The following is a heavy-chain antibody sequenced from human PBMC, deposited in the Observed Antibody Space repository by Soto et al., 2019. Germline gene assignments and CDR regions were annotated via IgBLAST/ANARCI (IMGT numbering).Heavy chain of an antibody. D-gene: IGHD6-25*01. CDR2: IYYTGNT. Sequence: XTLSLACTVSGXSLSTPTYDWSWIRQPQGKGLEWIGYIYYTGNTNYNPSLKSRVTMSVDTSKNQFSLRLRSLTAAHTAVYFCARDSGRLLSPSNIWGQGNMGTVS. CDR3: ARDSGRLLSPSNI. CDR1: GXSLSTPTYD. V-gene: IGHV4-61*01. J-gene: IGHJ3*02.